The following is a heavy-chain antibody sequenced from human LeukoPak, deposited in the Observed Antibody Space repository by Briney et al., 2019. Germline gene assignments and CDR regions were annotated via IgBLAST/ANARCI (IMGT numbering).Heavy chain of an antibody. Sequence: ASVKVSCTASGYTFTGYYMHWVRQAPGQGLEWMGRINPNSGGTNYAQKFQGRATMTRDTSISTAYMELSRLRSDDTAVYYCARDRNDFWSGYYTGGGDNWFDPWGQGTLVTVSS. CDR3: ARDRNDFWSGYYTGGGDNWFDP. V-gene: IGHV1-2*06. J-gene: IGHJ5*02. CDR2: INPNSGGT. CDR1: GYTFTGYY. D-gene: IGHD3-3*01.